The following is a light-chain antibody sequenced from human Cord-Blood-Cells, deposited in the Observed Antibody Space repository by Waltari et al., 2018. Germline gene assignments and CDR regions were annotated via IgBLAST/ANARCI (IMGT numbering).Light chain of an antibody. CDR2: AAS. J-gene: IGKJ1*01. Sequence: IRMTPPPYSSPASTGDRATITCRASQGISSYVAWYQQKPGKAPKLLIYAASTLQSGVPSRFSGSGSGTDFTLTISCLQSEDFATYYCQQYYSYPRTFGQGTKVEIK. CDR3: QQYYSYPRT. CDR1: QGISSY. V-gene: IGKV1-8*01.